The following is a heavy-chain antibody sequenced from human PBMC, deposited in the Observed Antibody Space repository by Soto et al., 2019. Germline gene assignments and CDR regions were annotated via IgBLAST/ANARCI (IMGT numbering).Heavy chain of an antibody. CDR2: IIPIFGTA. D-gene: IGHD3-16*02. CDR1: GGTFSSYA. CDR3: ASMITFGGVIVRPFDAFDI. Sequence: SVKVSCKXSGGTFSSYAISWVRQAPGQGLEWMGGIIPIFGTANYAQKFQGGVTITADESTSTAYMELSSLRSEDTAVYYCASMITFGGVIVRPFDAFDIWGQGTMVTV. J-gene: IGHJ3*02. V-gene: IGHV1-69*13.